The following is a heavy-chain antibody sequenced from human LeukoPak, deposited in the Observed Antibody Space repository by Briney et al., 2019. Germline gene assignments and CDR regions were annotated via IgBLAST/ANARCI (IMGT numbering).Heavy chain of an antibody. J-gene: IGHJ4*02. Sequence: GASVKVSCKASGYTFTSYYMHWVRQAPGQGLEWLGIINPSGGSTSYAQKFQGRVTMTRGTSTSTVYMELSSLRSEDTAVYYCARDQSAGIAVAALDYWGQGTLVTVSS. CDR3: ARDQSAGIAVAALDY. CDR1: GYTFTSYY. CDR2: INPSGGST. D-gene: IGHD6-19*01. V-gene: IGHV1-46*01.